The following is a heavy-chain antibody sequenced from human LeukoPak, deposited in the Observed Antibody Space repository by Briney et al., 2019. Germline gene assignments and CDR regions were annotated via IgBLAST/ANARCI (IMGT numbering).Heavy chain of an antibody. D-gene: IGHD3-22*01. V-gene: IGHV5-51*01. Sequence: GESLKISCKGSGYSFTSYWIGWVRQMPGKGLEWMGIIYPGDSDTRYSPSFQGQVTISADKSISTAYLQWSSLKASDTAMYYCARHMREHYGSSGYIDYWGQGTLVTVSS. CDR2: IYPGDSDT. CDR1: GYSFTSYW. J-gene: IGHJ4*02. CDR3: ARHMREHYGSSGYIDY.